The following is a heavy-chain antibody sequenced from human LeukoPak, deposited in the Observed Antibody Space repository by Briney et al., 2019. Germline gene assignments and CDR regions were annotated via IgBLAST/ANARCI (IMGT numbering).Heavy chain of an antibody. Sequence: GGSLRLSCAASGFTFSSYEMNWVRQAPGKGLEWVSYISSSGSTIYYADSVKGRFTISRDNAKNSLYLQMNSLRAEDTAVYYCAKVGGYDLLAIDYWGQGTLVTVSS. CDR3: AKVGGYDLLAIDY. J-gene: IGHJ4*02. CDR1: GFTFSSYE. V-gene: IGHV3-48*03. D-gene: IGHD5-12*01. CDR2: ISSSGSTI.